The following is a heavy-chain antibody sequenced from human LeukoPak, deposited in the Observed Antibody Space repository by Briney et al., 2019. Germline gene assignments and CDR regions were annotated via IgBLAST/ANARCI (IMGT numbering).Heavy chain of an antibody. Sequence: ASVKVSCKASGGTFSSYAISWVRQAPGQGLEWMGGIIPIFGTANYAQKFQGRVTITADESTSTAYMELSSLRSEDTAVYYCARSLMMTTVVTPFSYFDYWAREPWSPSPQ. CDR1: GGTFSSYA. V-gene: IGHV1-69*13. D-gene: IGHD4-23*01. CDR3: ARSLMMTTVVTPFSYFDY. CDR2: IIPIFGTA. J-gene: IGHJ4*02.